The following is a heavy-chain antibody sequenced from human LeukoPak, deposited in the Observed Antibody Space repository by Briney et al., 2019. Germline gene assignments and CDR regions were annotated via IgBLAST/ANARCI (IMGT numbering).Heavy chain of an antibody. Sequence: SSETLSLTCTVSGGSINSYYWKWIRQPPGKGLEWIGHIYSSGSTNYNPSLKSRVSISVDTSKNQFSLKLSSVTAADTAVYYCARLGYCSGGRCLADYWGQGTLVTVSS. CDR3: ARLGYCSGGRCLADY. CDR1: GGSINSYY. J-gene: IGHJ4*02. D-gene: IGHD2-15*01. V-gene: IGHV4-59*08. CDR2: IYSSGST.